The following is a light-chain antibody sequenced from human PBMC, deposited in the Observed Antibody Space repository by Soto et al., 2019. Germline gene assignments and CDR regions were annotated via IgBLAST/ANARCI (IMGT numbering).Light chain of an antibody. CDR3: QQFKSYPLT. CDR1: QGINRY. J-gene: IGKJ4*01. V-gene: IGKV1-9*01. CDR2: SAT. Sequence: DIQLTQSPSFLSASVGDRVIITCRASQGINRYLGWYQQKPGKAPNLLIYSATTLQSGVPLRFSGSVSGTEFTLTISSLQPEDFATYCCQQFKSYPLTFGGGTKVEIK.